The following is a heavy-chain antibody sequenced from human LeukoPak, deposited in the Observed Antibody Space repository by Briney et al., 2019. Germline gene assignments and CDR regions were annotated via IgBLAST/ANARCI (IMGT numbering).Heavy chain of an antibody. V-gene: IGHV3-7*01. CDR3: ARALPDAFDV. Sequence: GGSLRLSCAASGFTFSSYWMNWVRQAPGKGLEWVANIKPNGRETYYVDSVMGRFTISRDNAKNSLYLQMNSLRAEDTAVYYCARALPDAFDVWGQGTMVTVSS. J-gene: IGHJ3*01. CDR2: IKPNGRET. CDR1: GFTFSSYW.